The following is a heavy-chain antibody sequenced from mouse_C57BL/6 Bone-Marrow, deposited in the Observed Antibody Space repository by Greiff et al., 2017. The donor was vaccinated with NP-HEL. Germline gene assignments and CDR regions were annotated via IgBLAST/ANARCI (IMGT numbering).Heavy chain of an antibody. V-gene: IGHV5-17*01. CDR2: ISSGSSTI. CDR3: ARLRDYYAMDY. CDR1: GFTFSDYG. Sequence: EVQGVESGGGLVKPGGSLKLSCAASGFTFSDYGMHWVRQAPEKGLEWVAYISSGSSTIYYADTVKGRFTISRDDAKNTLFLQMTSLRSEDTAMYYCARLRDYYAMDYWGQGTSVTVSS. J-gene: IGHJ4*01.